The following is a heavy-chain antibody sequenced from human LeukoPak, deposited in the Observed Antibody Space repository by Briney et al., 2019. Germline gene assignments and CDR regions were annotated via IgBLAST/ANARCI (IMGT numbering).Heavy chain of an antibody. CDR3: TTDSGALYDAFDI. CDR1: GFTFSSYS. Sequence: PGGSLRLSCAASGFTFSSYSVTWVRQAPGEGLEWVSSISSSSTYIYYADSVKGRFTISRDNAKNSLYLQMNSLRAEDTAVYYCTTDSGALYDAFDIWGQGTMVTVSS. J-gene: IGHJ3*02. CDR2: ISSSSTYI. V-gene: IGHV3-21*01. D-gene: IGHD3-10*01.